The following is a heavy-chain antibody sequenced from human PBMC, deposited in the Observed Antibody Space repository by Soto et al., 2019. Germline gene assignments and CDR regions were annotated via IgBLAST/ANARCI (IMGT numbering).Heavy chain of an antibody. Sequence: ASVKVSCKASGYTFTSYYMHWVRQAPGQGLEWMGIINPSGGSTSYAQKFQGRVTMTRDTSTSTVYMELSSLRSEDTAVYYCARDLESDFWSGYLSPANAYYGMDVWGQGTTVTVSS. J-gene: IGHJ6*02. V-gene: IGHV1-46*01. CDR2: INPSGGST. CDR3: ARDLESDFWSGYLSPANAYYGMDV. CDR1: GYTFTSYY. D-gene: IGHD3-3*01.